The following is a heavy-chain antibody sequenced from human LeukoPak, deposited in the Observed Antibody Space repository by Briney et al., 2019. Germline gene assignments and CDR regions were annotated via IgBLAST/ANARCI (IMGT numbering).Heavy chain of an antibody. CDR3: ARGQTWIQLWLTYNWFDP. V-gene: IGHV4-39*07. CDR2: IYYSGSS. D-gene: IGHD5-18*01. J-gene: IGHJ5*02. Sequence: SETLSLTCTVSGDSISSTSYYWGWIRQPPGKGLEWIGSIYYSGSSYYNPSLKSRVTISVDTSKNQFSLKLSSVTAADTAVYYCARGQTWIQLWLTYNWFDPWGQGTLVTVSS. CDR1: GDSISSTSYY.